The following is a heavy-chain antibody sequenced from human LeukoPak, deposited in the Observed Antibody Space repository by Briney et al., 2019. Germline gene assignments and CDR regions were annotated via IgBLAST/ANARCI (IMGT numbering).Heavy chain of an antibody. Sequence: GGSPRLSCAASGFTFSSYGMSWVRQAPGKGLEWVSAISGSGGSTYYADSVKGRFTISRDNSKNTLYLQMNSLRAEDTAVYYCAKPPGLRRLDPWGQGTLVTVSS. D-gene: IGHD5-12*01. V-gene: IGHV3-23*01. CDR1: GFTFSSYG. CDR3: AKPPGLRRLDP. CDR2: ISGSGGST. J-gene: IGHJ5*02.